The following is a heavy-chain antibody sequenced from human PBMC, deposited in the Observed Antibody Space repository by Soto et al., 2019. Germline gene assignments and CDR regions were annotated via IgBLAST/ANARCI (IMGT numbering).Heavy chain of an antibody. D-gene: IGHD2-15*01. CDR2: TYYRPKWYK. CDR3: ARDLQYCSPDVNSGFDF. CDR1: GGNVSRYSAA. V-gene: IGHV6-1*01. J-gene: IGHJ4*02. Sequence: SPALSRTYDSCGGNVSRYSAARNRIRQNPSRGLEWLGRTYYRPKWYKDYAVSVKSRLTITTDTSKNQFYLQLNSVTAEDTAVYYCARDLQYCSPDVNSGFDFWGQGTLVTVSS.